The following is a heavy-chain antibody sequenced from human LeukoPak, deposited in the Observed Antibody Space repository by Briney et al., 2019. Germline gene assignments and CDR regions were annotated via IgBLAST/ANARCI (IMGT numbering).Heavy chain of an antibody. CDR2: IYYSGST. Sequence: SETLSLTCTVSGGSISSYYWSWIRQPPGKGLEWIGYIYYSGSTNYNPSLKSRVTMSVDTSKNQFSLKLSSVTAADTAVYYCARDLAAAGSFDPWGQGTLVTVSS. J-gene: IGHJ5*02. V-gene: IGHV4-59*12. CDR1: GGSISSYY. CDR3: ARDLAAAGSFDP. D-gene: IGHD6-13*01.